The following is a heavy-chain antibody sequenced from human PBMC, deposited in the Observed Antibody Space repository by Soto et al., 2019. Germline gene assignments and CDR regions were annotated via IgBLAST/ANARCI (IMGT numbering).Heavy chain of an antibody. V-gene: IGHV3-7*01. CDR1: GFTFSRDW. Sequence: GGSLRLSCAASGFTFSRDWMSWVRQGPGKGLEWVANIKQDGSEKYYVDSVKGRFTISRDNAKNSLYLQMNSLRAEDTAVYYCARVPLGYCSGVSCYSSNHHDYIDV. D-gene: IGHD2-15*01. CDR2: IKQDGSEK. CDR3: ARVPLGYCSGVSCYSSNHHDYIDV. J-gene: IGHJ6*03.